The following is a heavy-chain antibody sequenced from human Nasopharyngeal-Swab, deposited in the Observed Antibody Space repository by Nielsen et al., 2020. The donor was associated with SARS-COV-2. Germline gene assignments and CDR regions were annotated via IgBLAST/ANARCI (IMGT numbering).Heavy chain of an antibody. D-gene: IGHD3/OR15-3a*01. J-gene: IGHJ4*02. CDR1: GFTFSSYA. Sequence: GESLKISCAASGFTFSSYAMSWVRQAPGKGLEWVSAISGSGGSTYYADSVKGRFTISRDNSKNALYLQMNSLRAEDTAAYYCAKDMEEDWLLSPIDYWGQGTLVTVSS. CDR2: ISGSGGST. CDR3: AKDMEEDWLLSPIDY. V-gene: IGHV3-23*01.